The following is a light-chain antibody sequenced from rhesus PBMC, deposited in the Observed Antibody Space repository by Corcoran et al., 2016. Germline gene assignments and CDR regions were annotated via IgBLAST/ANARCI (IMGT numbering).Light chain of an antibody. CDR2: DVS. J-gene: IGKJ1*01. V-gene: IGKV1-28*03. CDR1: QGISSY. Sequence: DIQMTQSPSSLSASVGDTVTITCRASQGISSYLNWFQQKPGKAPKLLIYDVSNLESGDPSRFSGSGSGTDFILAISSLQPEDFAADYCLQHNSYPRTFGQGTKVEIK. CDR3: LQHNSYPRT.